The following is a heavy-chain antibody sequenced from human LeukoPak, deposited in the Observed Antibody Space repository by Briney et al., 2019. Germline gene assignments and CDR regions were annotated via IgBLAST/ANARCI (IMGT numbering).Heavy chain of an antibody. Sequence: EASVKVSCKASGGTFSSYAISWVRQAPGQGLEWMGGIIPIFGTANYAQKFQGRVTITADESTSTAYMELSSLRSEDTAVYYCAREGTSWVNGDYFIYWGQGTLVTVSS. CDR2: IIPIFGTA. D-gene: IGHD4-17*01. CDR3: AREGTSWVNGDYFIY. CDR1: GGTFSSYA. J-gene: IGHJ4*02. V-gene: IGHV1-69*13.